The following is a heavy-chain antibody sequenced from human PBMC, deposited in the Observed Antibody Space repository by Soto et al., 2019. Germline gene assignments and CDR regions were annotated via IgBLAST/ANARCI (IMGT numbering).Heavy chain of an antibody. Sequence: PSETLSLTCAVYGGSFSGYYWSWIRQPPGKGLEWIGEINHSGSTNYNPSLKSRVTISVDTSKNQFSLKLSSVTAADTAVYYCARGLVRIAVARRYFDYWGQGTLVIVSS. CDR1: GGSFSGYY. CDR2: INHSGST. D-gene: IGHD6-19*01. V-gene: IGHV4-34*01. CDR3: ARGLVRIAVARRYFDY. J-gene: IGHJ4*02.